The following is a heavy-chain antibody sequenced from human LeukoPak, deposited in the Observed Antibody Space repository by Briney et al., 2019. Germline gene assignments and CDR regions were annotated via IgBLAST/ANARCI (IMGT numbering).Heavy chain of an antibody. CDR2: ISAYNGNT. Sequence: ASVKVSCKASGYTFTSYGISWVRQAPGQGLEWMGWISAYNGNTNYAQKLQGRVTMTTDTSTSTAYIELRSLRSDDTAVYYCARDLWVVPAVYYGMDVWGQGTTVTVSS. CDR1: GYTFTSYG. CDR3: ARDLWVVPAVYYGMDV. V-gene: IGHV1-18*01. D-gene: IGHD2-2*01. J-gene: IGHJ6*02.